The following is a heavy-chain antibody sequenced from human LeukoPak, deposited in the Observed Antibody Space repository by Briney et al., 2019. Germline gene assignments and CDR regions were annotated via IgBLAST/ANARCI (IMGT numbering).Heavy chain of an antibody. Sequence: ASVKVSCKASGYTFTTYYMHWVRQAPGQGLEWMGMINPNSGTTSYAQKFQGRVAMTRDTSTSTVYMELSSLRSEDTAVYYCARDAHSGSYYYNWFDPWGQGTLVTVSS. J-gene: IGHJ5*02. V-gene: IGHV1-46*01. D-gene: IGHD1-26*01. CDR1: GYTFTTYY. CDR2: INPNSGTT. CDR3: ARDAHSGSYYYNWFDP.